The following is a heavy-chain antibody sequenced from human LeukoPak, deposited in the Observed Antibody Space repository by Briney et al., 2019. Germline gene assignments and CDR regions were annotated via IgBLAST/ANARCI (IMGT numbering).Heavy chain of an antibody. CDR3: ARDFTMVVVGPYYYYYYGMDV. V-gene: IGHV3-30*04. CDR2: ISYDGSNK. Sequence: GGSLRLSCAASGFTFSSYAMHWVRQAPGKGLEWVAVISYDGSNKYYADSVKGRFTISRDNSKNTLYLQMNSLRAEDTAVYYCARDFTMVVVGPYYYYYYGMDVWGQGTTVTVSS. CDR1: GFTFSSYA. J-gene: IGHJ6*02. D-gene: IGHD3-22*01.